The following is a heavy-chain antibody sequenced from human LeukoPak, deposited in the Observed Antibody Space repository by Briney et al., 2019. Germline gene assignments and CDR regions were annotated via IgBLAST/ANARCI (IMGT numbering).Heavy chain of an antibody. J-gene: IGHJ4*02. CDR2: ISSSSSTI. CDR1: GFTFSSYN. CDR3: ARDRPLSGYDFDS. V-gene: IGHV3-48*01. D-gene: IGHD5-12*01. Sequence: AGGSLRLSCAASGFTFSSYNMNWVRQAPGKGLEWVSYISSSSSTIYYADSVKGRFTISRDNAKNSLYLQMNSLRAEDTAIYYCARDRPLSGYDFDSWGQGTLVTVSS.